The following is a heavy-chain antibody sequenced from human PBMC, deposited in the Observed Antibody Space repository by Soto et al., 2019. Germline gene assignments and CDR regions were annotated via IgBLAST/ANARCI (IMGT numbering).Heavy chain of an antibody. CDR3: ARVSSSIVVVPDYGIDV. D-gene: IGHD2-15*01. V-gene: IGHV1-18*04. CDR1: GYTFISHG. CDR2: ISGKNGNT. J-gene: IGHJ6*02. Sequence: QVQLVQSGVEVKKPGASVKVSCKASGYTFISHGICWVRQAPGHGLAWMGWISGKNGNTNYALKLQGRVNLTTDTAKSTAYMELRSLRSDDTAVYYCARVSSSIVVVPDYGIDVWGQGTTVTVSS.